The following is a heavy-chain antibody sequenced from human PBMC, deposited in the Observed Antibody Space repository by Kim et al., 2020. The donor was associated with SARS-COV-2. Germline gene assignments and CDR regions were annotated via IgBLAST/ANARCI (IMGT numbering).Heavy chain of an antibody. Sequence: GGSLRLSCAASGFTFDDYAMEWVRQAPGKGLEWVAGITWNSGSIGYADPVKGRFTISRDNAKNSLYLQMNSLRTEETAFYYCAGESYYGMDVWGQGTTDTVSS. CDR3: AGESYYGMDV. V-gene: IGHV3-9*01. CDR1: GFTFDDYA. CDR2: ITWNSGSI. J-gene: IGHJ6*02.